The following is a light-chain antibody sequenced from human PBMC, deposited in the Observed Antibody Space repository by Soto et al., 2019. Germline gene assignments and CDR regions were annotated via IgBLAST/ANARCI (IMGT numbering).Light chain of an antibody. CDR2: DAS. CDR3: QQRSNWPLT. Sequence: EIVLTQSPTTLSLSPGERATLSCRASQSINSHLAWYQQKPGQAPRPLMYDASNRATDIPARFSGSGSGTDFTLTISSLDPEDFAVYYCQQRSNWPLTFGGGTKVEIK. V-gene: IGKV3-11*01. J-gene: IGKJ4*01. CDR1: QSINSH.